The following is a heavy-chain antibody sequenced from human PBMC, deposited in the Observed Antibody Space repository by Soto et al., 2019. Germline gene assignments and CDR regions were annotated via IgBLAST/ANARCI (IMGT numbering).Heavy chain of an antibody. CDR3: AKVIAAAGFYTTIYYYYGMDV. J-gene: IGHJ6*02. CDR1: GFTFSSYA. D-gene: IGHD6-13*01. Sequence: EVQLLESGGGLVQPGGSLRLSCAASGFTFSSYAMSWVRQAPGKGLEWVSAISGSGGSTYYADSVKGRFTISRDNSKNTLYLHMNSLRAEDTAVYYCAKVIAAAGFYTTIYYYYGMDVWGQGTTVTVSS. V-gene: IGHV3-23*01. CDR2: ISGSGGST.